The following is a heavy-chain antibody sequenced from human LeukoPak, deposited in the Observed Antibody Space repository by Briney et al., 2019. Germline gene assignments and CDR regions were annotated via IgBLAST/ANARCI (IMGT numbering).Heavy chain of an antibody. CDR2: LSYDGRNK. CDR3: AKDKSIAAADYYFDY. Sequence: PGGSLRLSCVTSGLTFTNHGFHWLRQAPGKGLEWVAVLSYDGRNKYCADSVKGRFTISRDNSKNTLYLQMNSLRAEDTAVYYSAKDKSIAAADYYFDYWGQGTLVTVSS. J-gene: IGHJ4*02. CDR1: GLTFTNHG. V-gene: IGHV3-30*18. D-gene: IGHD6-13*01.